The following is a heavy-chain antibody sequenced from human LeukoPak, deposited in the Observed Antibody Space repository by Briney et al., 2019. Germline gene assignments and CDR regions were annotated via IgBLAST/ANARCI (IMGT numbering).Heavy chain of an antibody. CDR3: AKVARRSSLVYYFDY. V-gene: IGHV3-23*01. J-gene: IGHJ4*02. CDR1: GFTFSSYG. D-gene: IGHD2-8*01. Sequence: GGSLRLSCAASGFTFSSYGMSWVRQAPGKGLEWVSAISGSGGSTYYADSVKGRFTISRDNSKNTLYLQMNSLRAEDTAVYYCAKVARRSSLVYYFDYWGQGTLVTVSS. CDR2: ISGSGGST.